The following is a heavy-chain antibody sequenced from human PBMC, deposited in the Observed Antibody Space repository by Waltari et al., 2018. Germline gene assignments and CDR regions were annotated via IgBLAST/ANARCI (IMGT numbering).Heavy chain of an antibody. D-gene: IGHD2-8*01. Sequence: EVQLLESGGGLVRPGGSLSLSCAASGFTFSSYAMRWFTQAPGKGLEWVSAMSGSGGSTYYADSVKGRFTISRDNSKNTLYLQMNSLRAEDTAVYYCAKEKSGVLGTNDYWGQGTLVTVSS. V-gene: IGHV3-23*01. CDR1: GFTFSSYA. J-gene: IGHJ4*02. CDR3: AKEKSGVLGTNDY. CDR2: MSGSGGST.